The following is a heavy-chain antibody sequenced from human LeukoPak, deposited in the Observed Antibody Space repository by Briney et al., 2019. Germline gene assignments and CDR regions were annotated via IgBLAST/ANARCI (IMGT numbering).Heavy chain of an antibody. V-gene: IGHV3-30-3*02. CDR2: ISYDGSNK. Sequence: PGRSLRLSCAASGFTFSSYAMHWVRQAPGKGLEWVAVISYDGSNKYYADSVKGRFTISRDNSKNTLYLQMNSLRAEDTAVYYCAKLTYSSSPYDYWGQGTLVTVSS. CDR3: AKLTYSSSPYDY. J-gene: IGHJ4*02. CDR1: GFTFSSYA. D-gene: IGHD6-13*01.